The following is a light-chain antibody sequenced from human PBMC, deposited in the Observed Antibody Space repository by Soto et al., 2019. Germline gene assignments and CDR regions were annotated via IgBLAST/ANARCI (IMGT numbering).Light chain of an antibody. CDR3: QQYNKWPYT. V-gene: IGKV3-15*01. J-gene: IGKJ2*01. CDR2: RAS. Sequence: EIVMPQSPAPLSVSPGGSATLSCSASQHVSSNLAWYRQKPGQAPTLLIYRASTRATGIPATFSGSGSGTEFTLTISGLQSEDFAVYYCQQYNKWPYTFGQGTKLEI. CDR1: QHVSSN.